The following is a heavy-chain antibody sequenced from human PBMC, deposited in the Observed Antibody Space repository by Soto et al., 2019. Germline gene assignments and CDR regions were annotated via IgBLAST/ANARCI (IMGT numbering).Heavy chain of an antibody. V-gene: IGHV1-18*01. CDR2: ISAYNGNT. CDR1: GYTFTSYG. CDR3: ARDPDALNGFLEWFPPLDY. D-gene: IGHD3-3*01. J-gene: IGHJ4*02. Sequence: QVPLVQSGAEVKKPGASVKVSCKASGYTFTSYGISWVRQAPGQGLEWMGWISAYNGNTNYAQKLQGRVTMTTDTSTSTAYMELRSLRSDDTAVYYCARDPDALNGFLEWFPPLDYWGQGTLVTVSS.